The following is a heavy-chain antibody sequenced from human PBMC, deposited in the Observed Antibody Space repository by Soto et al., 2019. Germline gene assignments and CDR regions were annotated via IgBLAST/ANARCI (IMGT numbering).Heavy chain of an antibody. Sequence: GGSLRLSCAASGFTFDDYAMHWVRQAPGKGLEWVSGISWNSGSIGYADSVKGRFTISRDNAKNSLYLQMNSLRAEDTALYYCVKEVADGLSGCYYRLFDYWGQGTLVTVSS. CDR1: GFTFDDYA. V-gene: IGHV3-9*01. J-gene: IGHJ4*02. CDR2: ISWNSGSI. CDR3: VKEVADGLSGCYYRLFDY. D-gene: IGHD3-10*01.